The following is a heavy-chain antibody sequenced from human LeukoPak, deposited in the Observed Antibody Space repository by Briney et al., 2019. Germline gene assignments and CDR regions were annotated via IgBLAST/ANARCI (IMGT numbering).Heavy chain of an antibody. CDR2: ISGSGGRT. J-gene: IGHJ4*02. CDR1: GFTFSSYA. V-gene: IGHV3-23*01. Sequence: GGSLRLSCAASGFTFSSYAMGWARQAPGKGLEWVSGISGSGGRTFYADSVKGRFTISRDNSKNPLYLQMNSLRAGDTAVYYCAKDRGMWYFDYWGEGTLVTVSS. D-gene: IGHD3-10*01. CDR3: AKDRGMWYFDY.